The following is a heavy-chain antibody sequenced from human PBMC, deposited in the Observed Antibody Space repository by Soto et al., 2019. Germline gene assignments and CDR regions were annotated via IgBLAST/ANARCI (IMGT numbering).Heavy chain of an antibody. CDR3: ARVRQGCSANNCYFDP. D-gene: IGHD1-1*01. Sequence: LSLTCTLSGGSVRAPDWWSWVRQSPDKGLECIAEVHISGHSNYNPSLRSRVSVSIDSSKNQFYLNLNSVTAADTAIYYCARVRQGCSANNCYFDPWGQGXQVTVYS. CDR2: VHISGHS. J-gene: IGHJ5*01. V-gene: IGHV4-4*02. CDR1: GGSVRAPDW.